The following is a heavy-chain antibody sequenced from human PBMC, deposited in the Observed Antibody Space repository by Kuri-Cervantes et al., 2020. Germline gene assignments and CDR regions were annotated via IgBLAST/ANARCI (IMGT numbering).Heavy chain of an antibody. V-gene: IGHV4-39*01. CDR2: IYYSGST. Sequence: SETLSLTCTVSGGSVSSGSYYWSWIRQPPGKGLEWIGSIYYSGSTYYNPSLKSRVTISVDTSKNQFSLKLSSVTAADTAVYYCARISGSSLDYWGQGTLVTVSS. D-gene: IGHD1-26*01. J-gene: IGHJ4*02. CDR1: GGSVSSGSYY. CDR3: ARISGSSLDY.